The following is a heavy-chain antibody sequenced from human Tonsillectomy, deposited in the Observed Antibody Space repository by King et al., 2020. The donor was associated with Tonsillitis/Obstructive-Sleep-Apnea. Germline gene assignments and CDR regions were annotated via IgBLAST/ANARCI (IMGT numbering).Heavy chain of an antibody. CDR3: ATMGIQLWLGAFDI. Sequence: VQLQESGPGMVKPSETLSLTCTVAGGSISSYYWSWIRQPPGKGLEWIGYIYYSGSTNYNPSIKSRVTISVDTSKNQFSLKLSSVTAADTAVYYCATMGIQLWLGAFDIWGQGTMVTVSS. V-gene: IGHV4-59*08. CDR2: IYYSGST. D-gene: IGHD5-18*01. CDR1: GGSISSYY. J-gene: IGHJ3*02.